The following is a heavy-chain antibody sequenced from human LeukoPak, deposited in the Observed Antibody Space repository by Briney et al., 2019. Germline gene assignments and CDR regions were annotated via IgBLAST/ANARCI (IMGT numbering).Heavy chain of an antibody. CDR3: AREADMARPFDY. CDR2: LSTTGAT. Sequence: SETLSLTCTVSGASISSHYWSRIRQPAGKGLEWIGRLSTTGATNYSPSLRSRVTLSRDTSRNQFSLKLNSVTAADTAIYYCAREADMARPFDYWGQGTLVTVSS. J-gene: IGHJ4*02. V-gene: IGHV4-4*07. CDR1: GASISSHY. D-gene: IGHD5-24*01.